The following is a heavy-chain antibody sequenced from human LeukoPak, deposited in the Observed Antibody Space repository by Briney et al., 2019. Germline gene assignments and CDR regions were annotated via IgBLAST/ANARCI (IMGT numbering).Heavy chain of an antibody. CDR3: ARATDGYNYSEFDY. Sequence: PSETLSLTCTVSGGSISSGSYYWSWIRQPAGKGLEWIGRIYTSGSTNYNPSLKSRVTISVDTSKNQFSLKLSSVTAADTAVYYCARATDGYNYSEFDYWGQGTLVTVSS. CDR1: GGSISSGSYY. J-gene: IGHJ4*02. CDR2: IYTSGST. V-gene: IGHV4-61*02. D-gene: IGHD5-24*01.